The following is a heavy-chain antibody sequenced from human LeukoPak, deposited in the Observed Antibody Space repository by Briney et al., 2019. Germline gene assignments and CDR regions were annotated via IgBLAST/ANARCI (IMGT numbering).Heavy chain of an antibody. CDR1: GFTFSSYG. CDR3: ARDRREPESTFDY. V-gene: IGHV3-23*01. CDR2: ISNRGAST. D-gene: IGHD1-26*01. Sequence: GGSLRLSCAAPGFTFSSYGINWVRQAPGKGLEWVSAISNRGASTYYADSVKGRFTISRDNFKNTLYLQMNSLRAEDTAVYYCARDRREPESTFDYWGQGTLVTVSS. J-gene: IGHJ4*02.